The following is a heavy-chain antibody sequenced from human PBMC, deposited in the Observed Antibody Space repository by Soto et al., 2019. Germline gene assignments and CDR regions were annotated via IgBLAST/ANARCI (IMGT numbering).Heavy chain of an antibody. D-gene: IGHD3-10*01. Sequence: QVQLQESGPGLVKPSETLSLTCTVSGGSISSYYWSWIRQPPGKGLEWIGYIYYSGSTNYNPSLRSRVTISVDTSKNQFSLKLSSVTAADTAVYYCARGPPAHKTGKTGVYYYYMDVWGKGTTVTVSS. V-gene: IGHV4-59*01. J-gene: IGHJ6*03. CDR1: GGSISSYY. CDR2: IYYSGST. CDR3: ARGPPAHKTGKTGVYYYYMDV.